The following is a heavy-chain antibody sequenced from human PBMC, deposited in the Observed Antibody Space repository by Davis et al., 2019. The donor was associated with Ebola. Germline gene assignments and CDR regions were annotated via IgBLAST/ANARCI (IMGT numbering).Heavy chain of an antibody. V-gene: IGHV4-34*01. CDR2: INHSGST. CDR3: ARTGSGYSYGYGFDY. D-gene: IGHD5-18*01. CDR1: GGSFSGYY. J-gene: IGHJ4*02. Sequence: MPGGSLRLSCAVYGGSFSGYYWSWIRQPPGKGLEWIGEINHSGSTNYNPSLKSRVTISVDTSKNQFSLKLSSVTAADTVVYYCARTGSGYSYGYGFDYWGQGTLVTVSS.